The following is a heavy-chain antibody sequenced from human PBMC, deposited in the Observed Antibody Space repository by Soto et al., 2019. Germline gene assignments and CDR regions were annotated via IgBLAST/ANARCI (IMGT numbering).Heavy chain of an antibody. J-gene: IGHJ5*02. CDR1: GFTFRDYY. CDR2: ISSSGTSI. CDR3: ARAGWQLLAWSDP. Sequence: QVQLVESGGALVKPGGSLRLSCAASGFTFRDYYMTWIRQAPGKGLEWISYISSSGTSIYYADSVKGRFTISRDNAKNSLYLQMTSLRAEDTAVYYCARAGWQLLAWSDPWGQGTRVTVSS. V-gene: IGHV3-11*01. D-gene: IGHD2-15*01.